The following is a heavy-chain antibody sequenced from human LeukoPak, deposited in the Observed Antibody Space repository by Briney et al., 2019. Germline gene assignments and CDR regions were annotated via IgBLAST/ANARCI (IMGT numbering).Heavy chain of an antibody. J-gene: IGHJ6*02. CDR3: ARDGQRNYYYGMDV. V-gene: IGHV3-11*01. CDR2: ITDTGITK. CDR1: GFSFSDYY. Sequence: GGSLKLSCAASGFSFSDYYMIWIRQAPGKGLEWLLYITDTGITKFYADSVKGRFTIPRDNFKNSLFMQMNSLRADDTAVYYCARDGQRNYYYGMDVWGQGTTVTVSS.